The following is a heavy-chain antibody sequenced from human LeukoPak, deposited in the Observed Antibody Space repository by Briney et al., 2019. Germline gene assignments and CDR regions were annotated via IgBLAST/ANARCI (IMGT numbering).Heavy chain of an antibody. CDR2: IKSDGSST. CDR3: AGGYDSRY. CDR1: GFTFSTHW. J-gene: IGHJ1*01. V-gene: IGHV3-74*01. Sequence: GGSLRLSCAASGFTFSTHWMQWVRHAPGKGLVWVSRIKSDGSSTAYADSVKGRFTISRDNAKNTLYLQMNSLRDDDTAVYYCAGGYDSRYWGQGTLVTVSS. D-gene: IGHD3-22*01.